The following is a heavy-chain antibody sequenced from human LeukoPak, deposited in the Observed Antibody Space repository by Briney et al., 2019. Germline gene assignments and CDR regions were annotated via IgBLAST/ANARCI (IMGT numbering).Heavy chain of an antibody. CDR2: ISPYNDNT. D-gene: IGHD3-16*02. Sequence: ASVTISCKASGYTFISYSISWVRQAPGQGLEWMGWISPYNDNTDYAEKFRGRVTMTTDTATTTIYMELTSLRSDDTAVYYCAKEAVLWGRFRYYNHWGQGTLVTVSS. CDR1: GYTFISYS. V-gene: IGHV1-18*01. J-gene: IGHJ5*02. CDR3: AKEAVLWGRFRYYNH.